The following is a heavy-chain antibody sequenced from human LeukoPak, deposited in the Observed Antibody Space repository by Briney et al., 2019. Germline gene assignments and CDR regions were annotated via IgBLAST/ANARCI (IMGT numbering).Heavy chain of an antibody. J-gene: IGHJ4*02. CDR2: INHSGST. CDR1: GGSFSGYY. CDR3: ARGPGPAGLDY. Sequence: SETLSLTCAVYGGSFSGYYWSWIRQPPGKGLEWIGEINHSGSTNYNPPLKSRVTISVDTSKNQFSLKLSSVTAADTAVYYCARGPGPAGLDYWGQGTLVTVSS. V-gene: IGHV4-34*01. D-gene: IGHD2-2*01.